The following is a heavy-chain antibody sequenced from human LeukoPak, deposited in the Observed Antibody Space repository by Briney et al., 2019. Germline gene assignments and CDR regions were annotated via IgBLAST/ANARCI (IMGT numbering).Heavy chain of an antibody. Sequence: SETLSLTCGVSGGSISSTNWWSWVRQPPGQGLEWFGEISLFGLTNYNPSLKSRVTMSLDKSKNHLSLNLISVTAADTAVYYCSRENWAFSPFGYWGQGTLVTVPS. D-gene: IGHD3-16*01. CDR1: GGSISSTNW. J-gene: IGHJ4*02. V-gene: IGHV4-4*02. CDR2: ISLFGLT. CDR3: SRENWAFSPFGY.